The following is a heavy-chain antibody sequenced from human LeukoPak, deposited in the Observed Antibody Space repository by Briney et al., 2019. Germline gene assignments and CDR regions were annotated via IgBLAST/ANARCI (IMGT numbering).Heavy chain of an antibody. CDR3: ARGIAAETDY. D-gene: IGHD6-13*01. CDR1: GGSISSYY. Sequence: PSETLSLTCTVSGGSISSYYWSWIRQPPGKGLEWIGYIYYSGSTIYNPSLKSRVTISVDTSKNQFSLKLSSVTAADTAVYYCARGIAAETDYWGQGTLVTVSS. CDR2: IYYSGST. V-gene: IGHV4-59*01. J-gene: IGHJ4*02.